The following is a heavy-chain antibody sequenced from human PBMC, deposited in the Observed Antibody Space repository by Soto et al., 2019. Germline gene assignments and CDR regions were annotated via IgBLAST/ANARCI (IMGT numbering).Heavy chain of an antibody. V-gene: IGHV1-69*13. CDR1: GGTFSNYA. CDR3: ARPVEMATISRSYLFY. Sequence: GASVKVSCKASGGTFSNYAINWVRQAPGQGLEWMGGIIPLFGTANYAQKFQGRVTITADESTSTAYLDLSSLRSEDTAVYYCARPVEMATISRSYLFYWGQGTLVTSPQ. J-gene: IGHJ4*02. D-gene: IGHD5-12*01. CDR2: IIPLFGTA.